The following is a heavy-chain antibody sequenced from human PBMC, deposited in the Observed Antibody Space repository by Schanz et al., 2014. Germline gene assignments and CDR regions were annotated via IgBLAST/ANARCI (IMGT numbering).Heavy chain of an antibody. CDR3: ARDTTWRLDL. J-gene: IGHJ2*01. Sequence: QVQLQESGPGLVKPSQTLSLTCTVSGGSISSATYYWSWVRQPAGKGLEWIGRIYSRGSSTYNPSLKSRVTKPKDTSNNQFSLTLTSLTAADAAVYYCARDTTWRLDLWGRGTLVTVSS. D-gene: IGHD1-1*01. CDR1: GGSISSATYY. CDR2: IYSRGSS. V-gene: IGHV4-61*02.